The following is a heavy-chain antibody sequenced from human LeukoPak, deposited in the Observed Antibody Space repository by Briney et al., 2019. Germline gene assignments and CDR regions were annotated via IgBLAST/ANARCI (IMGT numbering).Heavy chain of an antibody. V-gene: IGHV3-43*02. Sequence: GGSLRLSCAASGFTFGDYDMHWVRQAPGKGLEWVSLIRADGATTRYTDSVKGRFTISRDNSKDSLYLQMNSLRTEDTALYYCARDNTGSYEYWGQGTLVTVS. CDR3: ARDNTGSYEY. CDR1: GFTFGDYD. D-gene: IGHD1-26*01. CDR2: IRADGATT. J-gene: IGHJ4*02.